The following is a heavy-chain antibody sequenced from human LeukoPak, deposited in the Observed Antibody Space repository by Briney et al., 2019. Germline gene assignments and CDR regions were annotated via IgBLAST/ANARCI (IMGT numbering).Heavy chain of an antibody. V-gene: IGHV5-51*01. Sequence: GESLKTSCKGSGYSFTSYWIGWVRQMPGKGLERVGIIYPGDSDTRYSPSFQGQVTISADKSISTAYLQWSSLKVSDTAMYYCARYGEKSYDFWSGYPNNWFDPWGQGTLVTVSS. CDR2: IYPGDSDT. CDR3: ARYGEKSYDFWSGYPNNWFDP. J-gene: IGHJ5*02. CDR1: GYSFTSYW. D-gene: IGHD3-3*01.